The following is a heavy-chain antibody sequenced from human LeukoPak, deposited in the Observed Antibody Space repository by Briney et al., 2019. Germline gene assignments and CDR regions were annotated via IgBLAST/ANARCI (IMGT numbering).Heavy chain of an antibody. CDR2: IYYSGST. CDR3: ARQGGKWLQPFDY. CDR1: GGSISSSSYY. V-gene: IGHV4-39*01. J-gene: IGHJ4*02. D-gene: IGHD5-12*01. Sequence: PSETLSLTCTVSGGSISSSSYYWGWIRQPPGKGLEWIGSIYYSGSTYYNPSLKSRVTISVDTSKNQFSLKLSSVTAADTAVYYCARQGGKWLQPFDYWGQGTLVTVSS.